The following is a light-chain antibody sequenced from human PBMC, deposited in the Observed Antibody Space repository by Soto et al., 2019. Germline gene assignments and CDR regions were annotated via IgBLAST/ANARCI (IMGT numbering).Light chain of an antibody. CDR2: DAT. CDR3: QQRSFWPPVT. CDR1: QSISTS. Sequence: LVLAQCPATLSLSPGERATLSCRASQSISTSLGWYQHKPGQAPRLLVCDATDRAAGIPARFSGSGSGTNFTLTISSLEPEDSAVYYCQQRSFWPPVTFGQGTRLEIK. V-gene: IGKV3-11*01. J-gene: IGKJ5*01.